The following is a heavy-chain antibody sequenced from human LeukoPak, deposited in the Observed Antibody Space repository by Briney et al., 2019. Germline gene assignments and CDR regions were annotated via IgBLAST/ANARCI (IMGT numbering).Heavy chain of an antibody. D-gene: IGHD5-12*01. CDR2: IIPILGIA. J-gene: IGHJ3*02. Sequence: SVKVSCKASGGTFSRYAITWVREAPGHGLEWMGRIIPILGIAKYAQKFQGRVTTIADKSTSTAYMELSSLRSEDTGVYYCARDLYSGHEGNAFDIWGQGTMVTVSS. CDR3: ARDLYSGHEGNAFDI. CDR1: GGTFSRYA. V-gene: IGHV1-69*04.